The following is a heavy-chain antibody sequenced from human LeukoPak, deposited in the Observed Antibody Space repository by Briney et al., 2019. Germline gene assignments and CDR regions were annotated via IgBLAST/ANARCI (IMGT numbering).Heavy chain of an antibody. CDR1: GYNFITYG. CDR3: ARDRIVAAVLDF. V-gene: IGHV1-18*01. D-gene: IGHD6-13*01. Sequence: ASVKVSCKASGYNFITYGFSWVRQAPGQGLEWMGWINPYHGKTKYAQKLQGRVTMTTDTSTNTAHMELRSLTSDDTAVYFCARDRIVAAVLDFWGQGTLVTVSS. J-gene: IGHJ4*02. CDR2: INPYHGKT.